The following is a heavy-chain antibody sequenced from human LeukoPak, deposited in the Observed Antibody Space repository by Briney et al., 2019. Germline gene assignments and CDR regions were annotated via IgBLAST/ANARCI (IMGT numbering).Heavy chain of an antibody. Sequence: GASVKVSCKASGYTFTSYDINWVRQATGQGLEWMGWMNPNSGNTGYAQKFQGRVTMTRNTSISTAYMELSSLRSEDTAVYYCAKNGDRGAFCSGGTCYPYYYYYMDVWGKGTTVTISS. V-gene: IGHV1-8*01. D-gene: IGHD2-15*01. J-gene: IGHJ6*03. CDR3: AKNGDRGAFCSGGTCYPYYYYYMDV. CDR2: MNPNSGNT. CDR1: GYTFTSYD.